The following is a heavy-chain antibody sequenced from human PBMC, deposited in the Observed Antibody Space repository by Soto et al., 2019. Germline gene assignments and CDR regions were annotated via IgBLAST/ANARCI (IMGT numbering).Heavy chain of an antibody. Sequence: GGSLRLSCAASGFTFSSYSMNWVRQAPGKGLEWVSSISSSSSYIYYADSVKGRFTISRDNAKNSLYLQMNSLRAEDTAVYYCARDRLDYYDSSGRTRGAFDIWGQGTMVTVSS. D-gene: IGHD3-22*01. J-gene: IGHJ3*02. V-gene: IGHV3-21*01. CDR3: ARDRLDYYDSSGRTRGAFDI. CDR1: GFTFSSYS. CDR2: ISSSSSYI.